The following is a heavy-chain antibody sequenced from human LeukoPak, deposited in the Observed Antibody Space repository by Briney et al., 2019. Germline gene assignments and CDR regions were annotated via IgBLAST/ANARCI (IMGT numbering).Heavy chain of an antibody. V-gene: IGHV4-34*01. CDR3: ARTGAAGESSGFYLRLLDY. CDR2: INHSGRT. CDR1: GGSFSGYY. Sequence: PSETLSLTCAVYGGSFSGYYWSWIRQPPGKGLEWIGEINHSGRTNYSPSLKSRVTISVDTSKNQFPLKLSSVTAADTAVYYCARTGAAGESSGFYLRLLDYWGQGTLVTVSS. D-gene: IGHD3-22*01. J-gene: IGHJ4*02.